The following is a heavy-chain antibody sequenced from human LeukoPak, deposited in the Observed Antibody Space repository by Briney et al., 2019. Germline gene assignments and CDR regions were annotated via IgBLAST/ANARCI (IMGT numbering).Heavy chain of an antibody. CDR1: GGSISSYY. V-gene: IGHV4-59*12. J-gene: IGHJ4*02. Sequence: PSETLSLTCTVSGGSISSYYWSWIRQPPGKGLEWIGYIYYSGSTNYNPSLKSRVTISVDTSKNQFSLKLSSVTAADTAVYYCARGGKYSSGWYSRYYYFDYWGQGTLVTVSS. D-gene: IGHD6-19*01. CDR2: IYYSGST. CDR3: ARGGKYSSGWYSRYYYFDY.